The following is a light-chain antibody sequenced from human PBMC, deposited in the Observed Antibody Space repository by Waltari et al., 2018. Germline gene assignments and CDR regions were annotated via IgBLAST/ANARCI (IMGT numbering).Light chain of an antibody. J-gene: IGKJ1*01. V-gene: IGKV4-1*01. CDR2: WAS. Sequence: DIVMTQSPDSLAVSLGARATINCKSSQSVFYSSNNRNYLGWYQHKAGQPPKLLIYWASTRESGVPDRFSGSGSGTDFTLTISNLQAEDVAVYYCQQYYATPRTFGQGTKVAIK. CDR1: QSVFYSSNNRNY. CDR3: QQYYATPRT.